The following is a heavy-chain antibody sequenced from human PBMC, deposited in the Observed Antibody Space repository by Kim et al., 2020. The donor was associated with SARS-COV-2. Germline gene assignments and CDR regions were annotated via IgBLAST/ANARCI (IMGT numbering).Heavy chain of an antibody. J-gene: IGHJ6*02. D-gene: IGHD2-2*01. CDR2: IDPSDSYT. CDR3: ARRIKYQLAYYYYGMDV. V-gene: IGHV5-10-1*01. CDR1: GYSFTSYW. Sequence: GESLKISCKGSGYSFTSYWISWVRQMPGKGLEWMGRIDPSDSYTNYSPSFQGHVTISADKSISTAYLQWSSLKASDTAMYYCARRIKYQLAYYYYGMDVWGQGTTVTVSS.